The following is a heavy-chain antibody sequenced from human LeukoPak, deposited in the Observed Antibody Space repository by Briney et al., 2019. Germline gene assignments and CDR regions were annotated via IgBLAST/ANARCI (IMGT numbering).Heavy chain of an antibody. Sequence: GRSLRLSCAASGFTFSIYGMHWVRQAPGKGLEWVAVISYDGSNKYYADSVKGRFTISRDNSKNTLYLQMNSLRAEDTAVYYCAKDPGYSSSWYYFDYWGQGTLVTVSS. D-gene: IGHD6-13*01. CDR2: ISYDGSNK. V-gene: IGHV3-30*18. CDR1: GFTFSIYG. CDR3: AKDPGYSSSWYYFDY. J-gene: IGHJ4*02.